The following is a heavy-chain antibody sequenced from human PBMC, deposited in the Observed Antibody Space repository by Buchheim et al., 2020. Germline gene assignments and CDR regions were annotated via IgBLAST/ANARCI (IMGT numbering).Heavy chain of an antibody. D-gene: IGHD3-16*02. CDR3: ASRPIANYYYYGMDV. CDR1: GGSISSYY. Sequence: QVQLQESGPGLVKPSETLSLTCTVSGGSISSYYWSWIRQPPGKGLEWIGEINRSGSTNYNPSLKSRVTISVDTSKNPFSLRLTSVTAADTAVYYCASRPIANYYYYGMDVWGQGTT. V-gene: IGHV4-34*01. J-gene: IGHJ6*02. CDR2: INRSGST.